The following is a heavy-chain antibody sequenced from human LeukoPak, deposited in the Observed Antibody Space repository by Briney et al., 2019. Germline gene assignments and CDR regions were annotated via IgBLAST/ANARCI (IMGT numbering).Heavy chain of an antibody. D-gene: IGHD1-26*01. CDR1: GFIISSYY. Sequence: PGGSLRLSCAASGFIISSYYMFWARQAPGKGLEWVSTISGGGGSTYYADSVKGRFTISRDNSKNTLYLQVNSLRAEDTAVYYCAKGGKWDVTPFDYWGQGTLVTVSS. CDR3: AKGGKWDVTPFDY. J-gene: IGHJ4*02. CDR2: ISGGGGST. V-gene: IGHV3-23*01.